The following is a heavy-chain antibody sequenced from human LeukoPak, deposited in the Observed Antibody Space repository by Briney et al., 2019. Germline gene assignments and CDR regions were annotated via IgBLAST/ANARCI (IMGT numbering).Heavy chain of an antibody. V-gene: IGHV4-39*07. CDR2: IYYSGST. Sequence: PSETLSLTCTVSGGSISSSSYYWGWIRQPPGKGLEWIGSIYYSGSTYYNPSLKSRVTISVDTSKNQFSLKLSSVTAADTAVYYCARDTNYYDSSGYYFFDYWGQGTLVTVSS. CDR1: GGSISSSSYY. D-gene: IGHD3-22*01. J-gene: IGHJ4*02. CDR3: ARDTNYYDSSGYYFFDY.